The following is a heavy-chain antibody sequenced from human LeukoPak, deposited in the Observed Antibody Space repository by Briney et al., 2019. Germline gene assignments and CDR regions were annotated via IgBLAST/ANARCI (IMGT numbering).Heavy chain of an antibody. CDR1: GGSISSGGYY. J-gene: IGHJ4*02. CDR3: GRKARLGELSIL. Sequence: SQTLSLTCTVSGGSISSGGYYWSWIRQHPGKGLEWIGYIYYSGSTYYNPSLKSRVTISVYTSKNQFSLKLRFVTAPGTAVYFCGRKARLGELSILWGQGTLVTVSS. V-gene: IGHV4-31*03. CDR2: IYYSGST. D-gene: IGHD3-16*02.